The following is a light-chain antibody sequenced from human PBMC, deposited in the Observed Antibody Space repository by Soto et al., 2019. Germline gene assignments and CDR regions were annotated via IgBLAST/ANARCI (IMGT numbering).Light chain of an antibody. CDR2: SNN. CDR3: AAWDDSLSAYV. Sequence: QSVLTQPPSASGTPGQRVTISCSGSSSNIGSNTVNWCQQLPGAAPKLLIYSNNRRPSGVPDRFSGSRSGTSASLAVSGLQSEDEADYYCAAWDDSLSAYVFGTGTKLTVL. CDR1: SSNIGSNT. V-gene: IGLV1-44*01. J-gene: IGLJ1*01.